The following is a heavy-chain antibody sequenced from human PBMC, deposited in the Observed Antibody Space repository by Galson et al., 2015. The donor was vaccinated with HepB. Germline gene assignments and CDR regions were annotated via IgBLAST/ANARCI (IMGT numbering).Heavy chain of an antibody. CDR2: IKQDGSEK. Sequence: SLRLSCAASGFTFSSYSMNWVRQAPGKGLEWVANIKQDGSEKYYVDSVKGRFTISRDNAKNSLYLQMNSLRAEDTAVYYCARRAKVYYYYGMDVWGQGTTVTVSS. J-gene: IGHJ6*02. V-gene: IGHV3-7*03. CDR3: ARRAKVYYYYGMDV. CDR1: GFTFSSYS.